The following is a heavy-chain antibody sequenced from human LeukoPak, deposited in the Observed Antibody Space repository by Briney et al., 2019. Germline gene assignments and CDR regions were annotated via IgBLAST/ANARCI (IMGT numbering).Heavy chain of an antibody. J-gene: IGHJ4*02. CDR3: AREHYYGSGSPSFDY. CDR2: INPNSGGT. V-gene: IGHV1-2*02. D-gene: IGHD3-10*01. Sequence: ASVKVSCKASGYTFTGYYIHWVRQAPGQGLEWMGWINPNSGGTNYAQKFQGRVTMTRDTSISTAYMELSRLRSDDTAVYYCAREHYYGSGSPSFDYWGQGTLVTVSS. CDR1: GYTFTGYY.